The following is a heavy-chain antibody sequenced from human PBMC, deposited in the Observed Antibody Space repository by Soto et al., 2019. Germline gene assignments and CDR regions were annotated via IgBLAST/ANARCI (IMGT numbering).Heavy chain of an antibody. Sequence: PSETLSLTCAVSGGSVSSGDFSWCWIRQPPGKGLEWVGYIYHSGTTYYLPSLKGRLTISLDRSNNQFSLKLASVTAADSAVYFCARSRSWDGLDFWGQGALVTVSS. CDR2: IYHSGTT. CDR1: GGSVSSGDFS. V-gene: IGHV4-30-2*01. CDR3: ARSRSWDGLDF. D-gene: IGHD3-10*01. J-gene: IGHJ3*01.